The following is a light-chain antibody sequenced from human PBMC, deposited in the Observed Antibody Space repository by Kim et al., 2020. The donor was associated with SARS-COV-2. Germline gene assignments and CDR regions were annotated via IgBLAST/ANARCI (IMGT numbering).Light chain of an antibody. CDR2: DVV. Sequence: QSVTISCTGTSSDVGGYDYVSWYQQHPGKAPKLMIYDVVKRPSGVPDRFYGSKAGNTASLTISGLQAGDEADYYCCSFAGSSTLVVFGTGTEVTDL. CDR1: SSDVGGYDY. CDR3: CSFAGSSTLVV. V-gene: IGLV2-11*01. J-gene: IGLJ1*01.